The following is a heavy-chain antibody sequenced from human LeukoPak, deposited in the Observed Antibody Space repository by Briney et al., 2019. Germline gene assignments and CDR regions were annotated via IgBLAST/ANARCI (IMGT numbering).Heavy chain of an antibody. CDR2: ISHDGGNE. V-gene: IGHV3-30*18. CDR1: GFTFSNYG. Sequence: PGGPLRLSCAASGFTFSNYGMHWVRQAPGKGLEWVAVISHDGGNEYYADFEKRGIIIFREYSKNTLYLQTNRQGAEDAAVYFLGKDLGDASYYCDYWGRGTLVTVSS. D-gene: IGHD2-21*02. J-gene: IGHJ4*02. CDR3: GKDLGDASYYCDY.